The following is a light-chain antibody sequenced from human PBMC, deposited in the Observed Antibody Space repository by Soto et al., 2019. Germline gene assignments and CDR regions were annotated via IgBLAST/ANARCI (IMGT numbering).Light chain of an antibody. J-gene: IGKJ5*01. V-gene: IGKV1-13*02. CDR3: QQFNSYSIT. CDR2: DAS. Sequence: AIQLNQSPSSLSASVGDRVTITCRACQGISSALAWYQQKPGKAPKLLIYDASSLESGVPSRFSGSGSGTEFTLTISSLQPEDCATYYCQQFNSYSITFGQGTRLEI. CDR1: QGISSA.